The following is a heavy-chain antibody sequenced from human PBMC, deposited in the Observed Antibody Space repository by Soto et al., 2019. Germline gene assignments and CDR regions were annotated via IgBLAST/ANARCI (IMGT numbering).Heavy chain of an antibody. V-gene: IGHV1-18*04. J-gene: IGHJ4*02. CDR2: IRAYNGYT. D-gene: IGHD6-19*01. CDR3: ARASDGYRSGWYVGYFDF. Sequence: QVQLVQSGAEVRKPGASVKVSCKASGYTFTSYGISWVRQAPGQGLEWMGWIRAYNGYTNYAQKFQGSVTVTTDTSTSTAYMELRSLISDDTAVYYCARASDGYRSGWYVGYFDFWGQGTLVTVSS. CDR1: GYTFTSYG.